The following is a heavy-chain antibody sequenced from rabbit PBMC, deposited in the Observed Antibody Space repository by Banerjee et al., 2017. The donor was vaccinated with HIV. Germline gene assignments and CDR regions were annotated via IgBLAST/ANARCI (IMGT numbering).Heavy chain of an antibody. CDR1: GFSFSSSYW. J-gene: IGHJ4*01. CDR3: ARDLAGVIGWNFNL. CDR2: IYTGSSGST. D-gene: IGHD4-1*01. Sequence: QEQLEESGGDLVKPEGSLTLTCTASGFSFSSSYWICWVRQAPGKGLEWIGCIYTGSSGSTYYASWAKGRFTISKTSSTTVTLQMPSLTAADTATYFCARDLAGVIGWNFNLWGQGTLVTVS. V-gene: IGHV1S45*01.